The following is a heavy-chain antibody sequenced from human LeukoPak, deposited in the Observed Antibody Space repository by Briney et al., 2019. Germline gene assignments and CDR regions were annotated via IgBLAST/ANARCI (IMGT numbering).Heavy chain of an antibody. D-gene: IGHD5-18*01. V-gene: IGHV1-2*02. Sequence: ASVKVSCKASGYTFTGYYMHWVRQAPGQGLEWIGWINPNSGGTNYAQKFQGRVTMTRDTSISTAYMELSRLRSDDTAVYYCAISRGYSYGFEGVFDYWGQGTLVTVSS. J-gene: IGHJ4*02. CDR3: AISRGYSYGFEGVFDY. CDR1: GYTFTGYY. CDR2: INPNSGGT.